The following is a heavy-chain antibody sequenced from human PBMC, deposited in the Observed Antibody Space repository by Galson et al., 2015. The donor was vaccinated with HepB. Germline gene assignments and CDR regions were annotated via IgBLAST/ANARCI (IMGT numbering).Heavy chain of an antibody. J-gene: IGHJ4*02. D-gene: IGHD6-13*01. CDR2: ISPNFGTA. V-gene: IGHV1-69*06. Sequence: SVKVSCKASGCTFTSYAISWVRQAPGQGLEWMGGISPNFGTANYAQKFQGRVTITADKSTSTAYMELSSLRSEDTAVYYCARDYSSSWYHHIDYWGQGTLVTVSS. CDR3: ARDYSSSWYHHIDY. CDR1: GCTFTSYA.